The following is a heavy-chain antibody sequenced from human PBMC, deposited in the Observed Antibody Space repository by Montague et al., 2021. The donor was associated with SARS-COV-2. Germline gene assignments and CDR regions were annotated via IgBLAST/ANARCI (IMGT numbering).Heavy chain of an antibody. Sequence: TLSLTCSVSGVPISSGSYYWSWIRQHPGKGLEWIGYIYYNGSTYYNPSLKSRVTIAVDTSKNHFSLKLSSVTTADTALYYCARSPYYESSGQMGFDFWGQGTLVTVSS. J-gene: IGHJ4*02. CDR2: IYYNGST. CDR1: GVPISSGSYY. CDR3: ARSPYYESSGQMGFDF. D-gene: IGHD3-22*01. V-gene: IGHV4-31*03.